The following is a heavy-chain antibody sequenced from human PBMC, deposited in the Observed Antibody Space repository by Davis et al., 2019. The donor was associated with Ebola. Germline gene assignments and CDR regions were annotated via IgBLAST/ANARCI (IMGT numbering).Heavy chain of an antibody. D-gene: IGHD4-17*01. CDR2: ISGSGGGT. J-gene: IGHJ4*02. V-gene: IGHV3-23*01. CDR1: GFSFSSFA. CDR3: ARVDLGHTAGDHDFLDY. Sequence: GGSLRLSCAASGFSFSSFAMNWVRQAPGKGLEWVSVISGSGGGTYYGDSVKGRFTISRDNSKNTLYLEMRSLTPEDTAVYYCARVDLGHTAGDHDFLDYWGQGTLVTVSS.